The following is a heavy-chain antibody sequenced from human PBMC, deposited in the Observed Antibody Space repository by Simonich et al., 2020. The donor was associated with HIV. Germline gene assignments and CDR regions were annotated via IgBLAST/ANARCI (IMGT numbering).Heavy chain of an antibody. CDR2: INPSEST. CDR3: ARGFYQRLYYFDY. Sequence: QVQLQQWGAGLLKPSETLSLTCAVYGGSVSGYYCSWIRQPPGKGLEWIGEINPSESTNYNPSLKSRVTISVDTSKNQFSLKLSSVTAADTAVYYCARGFYQRLYYFDYWGQGTLVTVSS. J-gene: IGHJ4*02. V-gene: IGHV4-34*01. D-gene: IGHD2-2*01. CDR1: GGSVSGYY.